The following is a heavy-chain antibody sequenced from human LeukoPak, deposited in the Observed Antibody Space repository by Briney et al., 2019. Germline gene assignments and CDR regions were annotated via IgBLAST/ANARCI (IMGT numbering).Heavy chain of an antibody. CDR3: ARSLPPYYDVTSAYWVWGY. CDR2: INQSGDT. J-gene: IGHJ4*02. Sequence: SETLSLTCGVSGETFGGYYWSWLRQPPGKGLEWIGEINQSGDTNYNPSFESRVTMSVDASKKQFSLKVKSVTAADGAVYYCARSLPPYYDVTSAYWVWGYWGQGSLVIISA. V-gene: IGHV4-34*01. D-gene: IGHD3-3*01. CDR1: GETFGGYY.